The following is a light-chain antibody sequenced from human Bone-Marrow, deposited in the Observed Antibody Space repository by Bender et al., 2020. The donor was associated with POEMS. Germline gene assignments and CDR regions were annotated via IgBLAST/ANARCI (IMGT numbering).Light chain of an antibody. CDR3: SSYTSSSTAPYV. J-gene: IGLJ1*01. CDR2: EVN. Sequence: QSALTQPRSVSGSPGQSVAISCTGTSSDVGAYDFVSWYQHHPGKAPKLIISEVNKRPSEVPDRFSGSKSGNTASLIISGLQTEDEADYYCSSYTSSSTAPYVFGTGTRVTVL. V-gene: IGLV2-18*02. CDR1: SSDVGAYDF.